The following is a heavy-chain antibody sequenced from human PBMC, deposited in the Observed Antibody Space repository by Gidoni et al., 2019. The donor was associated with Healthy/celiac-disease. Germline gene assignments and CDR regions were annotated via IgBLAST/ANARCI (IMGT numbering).Heavy chain of an antibody. CDR3: ARKFLDY. CDR2: IKQDGSEK. J-gene: IGHJ4*02. Sequence: EVQLVESGGGLVQPGGSLRLSCAASGFTFRSYWMSWVRQAPGKGLKWEANIKQDGSEKYYVDSVKGRFTISRDNAKNSLYLQMNSLRAEDTAVYYCARKFLDYWGQGTLVTVSS. V-gene: IGHV3-7*01. CDR1: GFTFRSYW.